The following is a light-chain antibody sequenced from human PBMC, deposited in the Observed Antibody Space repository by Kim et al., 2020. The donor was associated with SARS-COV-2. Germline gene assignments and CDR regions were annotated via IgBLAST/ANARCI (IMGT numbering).Light chain of an antibody. CDR2: DVS. CDR3: CSYAGSYTWV. V-gene: IGLV2-11*01. J-gene: IGLJ3*02. CDR1: SGDVGGYNY. Sequence: GQSVTISCTGTSGDVGGYNYVSWYQQHPGKAPKLMTYDVSKRPSGVPDRFSGSKSGNTASLTISGLQAEDEADYYCCSYAGSYTWVFGGGTKLTVL.